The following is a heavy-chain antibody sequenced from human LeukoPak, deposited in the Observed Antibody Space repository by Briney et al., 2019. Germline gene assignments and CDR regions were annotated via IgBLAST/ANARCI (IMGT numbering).Heavy chain of an antibody. D-gene: IGHD2-8*01. Sequence: DSVKGRFTISRDNSRNSLYLQMNSLRSEDSALYYCTIDRYCTTVNCPLDYWGQGTLVTVSS. V-gene: IGHV3-43*01. J-gene: IGHJ4*02. CDR3: TIDRYCTTVNCPLDY.